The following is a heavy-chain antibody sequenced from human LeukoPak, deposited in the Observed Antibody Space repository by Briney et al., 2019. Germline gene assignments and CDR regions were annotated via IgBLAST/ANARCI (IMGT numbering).Heavy chain of an antibody. V-gene: IGHV3-7*01. CDR1: GFAFSSYW. Sequence: PGGSLRLSCAASGFAFSSYWMAWVRQAPGKGLEWVANIDQDGSDKNYVDSVKGRFTISRDNAKNSLYLQMNSLRAEDTAVYYCARDRGVSRSQPGPYYYYGMDVWGQGTTVTVSS. D-gene: IGHD6-13*01. CDR3: ARDRGVSRSQPGPYYYYGMDV. CDR2: IDQDGSDK. J-gene: IGHJ6*02.